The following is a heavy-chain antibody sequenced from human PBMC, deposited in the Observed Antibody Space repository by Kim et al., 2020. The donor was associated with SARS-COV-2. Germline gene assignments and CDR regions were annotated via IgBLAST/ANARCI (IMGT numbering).Heavy chain of an antibody. D-gene: IGHD2-15*01. CDR2: INPSGGST. CDR3: ARDLVVVVVAARLMDYYGMDV. Sequence: ASVKVSCKASGYTFTSYYMHWVRQAPGQGLEWMGIINPSGGSTSYAQKVQGRVTMTRDTSTSTVYMELSSLRSEDTSVYYCARDLVVVVVAARLMDYYGMDVCGQGTTVTVSS. J-gene: IGHJ6*02. V-gene: IGHV1-46*01. CDR1: GYTFTSYY.